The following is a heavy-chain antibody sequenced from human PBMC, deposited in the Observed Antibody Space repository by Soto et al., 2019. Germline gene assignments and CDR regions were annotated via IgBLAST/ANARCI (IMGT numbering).Heavy chain of an antibody. Sequence: EVQLVESGGGLIQPRGSLRLSCAASGLIVSKNYMSWVRQAPGKGLEWVSVIYSDGNTYYADSVKGRFTISRDNSKNTLNLQMNNLRGEDTAVYYCARDPGPVAGDYWGQGTLVTVSS. J-gene: IGHJ4*02. D-gene: IGHD6-19*01. CDR2: IYSDGNT. CDR1: GLIVSKNY. V-gene: IGHV3-53*01. CDR3: ARDPGPVAGDY.